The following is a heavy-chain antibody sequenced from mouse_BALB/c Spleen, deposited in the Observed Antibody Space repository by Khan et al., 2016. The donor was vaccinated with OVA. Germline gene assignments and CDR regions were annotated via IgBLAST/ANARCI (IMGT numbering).Heavy chain of an antibody. D-gene: IGHD2-14*01. J-gene: IGHJ4*01. CDR2: IWGGGGT. V-gene: IGHV2-6-4*01. Sequence: VELVESGPGLVAPSQSLSITCTVSGFSLSRYNIHWVRQPPGKGPEWLGMIWGGGGTDYNSTLKSRISISKDNSKSQVFLKMNRLQTDDSAMYYCARAYYRSDGYYAMDYGGQGTSVTVSS. CDR3: ARAYYRSDGYYAMDY. CDR1: GFSLSRYN.